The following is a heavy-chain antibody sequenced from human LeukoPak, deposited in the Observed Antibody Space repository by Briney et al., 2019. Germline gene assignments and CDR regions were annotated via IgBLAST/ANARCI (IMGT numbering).Heavy chain of an antibody. Sequence: GGSLRLSCAASGFTFSSFQMTWVRQAPGKGLEWVSVVGASGDSTYYADSVRGRFTISRDNSHNTLYLQMNSLRAEDTAVYYCAKEGGYTYGQNQYYAMDVWGQGTTVTVSS. CDR1: GFTFSSFQ. V-gene: IGHV3-23*01. CDR2: VGASGDST. J-gene: IGHJ6*02. CDR3: AKEGGYTYGQNQYYAMDV. D-gene: IGHD5-18*01.